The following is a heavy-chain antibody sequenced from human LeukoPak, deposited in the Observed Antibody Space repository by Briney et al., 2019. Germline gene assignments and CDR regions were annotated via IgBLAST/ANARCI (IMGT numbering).Heavy chain of an antibody. V-gene: IGHV3-23*01. CDR3: AKSGCISCYNNWFDP. CDR2: ISGSGGST. D-gene: IGHD2-2*02. Sequence: GGSLRRSCAASGFTFSSYSMNWVRQAPGKGLEWVSGISGSGGSTYYADSVKGRFTISRDDSKNTVYLQMNSLRAEDTAIYYCAKSGCISCYNNWFDPWGQGTLVTVSS. CDR1: GFTFSSYS. J-gene: IGHJ5*02.